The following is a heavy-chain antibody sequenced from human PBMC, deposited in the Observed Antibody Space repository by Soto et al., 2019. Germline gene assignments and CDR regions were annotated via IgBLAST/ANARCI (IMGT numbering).Heavy chain of an antibody. V-gene: IGHV3-33*01. CDR3: ARGIVGATSGMDV. J-gene: IGHJ6*02. D-gene: IGHD1-26*01. CDR1: GFTFSSYG. Sequence: QVQLVESGGGVVQPGRSLRLSCAASGFTFSSYGMHWVRQAPGKGLEWVAVIWYDGSNKYYADSVKGRFTISRDNSKNTLYLQMNSLRAEDTAVYYCARGIVGATSGMDVWGQGTTVTVSS. CDR2: IWYDGSNK.